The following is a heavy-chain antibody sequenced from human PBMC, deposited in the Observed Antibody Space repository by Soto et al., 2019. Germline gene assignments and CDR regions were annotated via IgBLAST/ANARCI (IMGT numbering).Heavy chain of an antibody. CDR3: ARARGLALIDY. D-gene: IGHD3-3*02. J-gene: IGHJ4*02. CDR1: GYTFTSYA. V-gene: IGHV1-3*01. Sequence: ASVKVSCKASGYTFTSYAMHWVRQAPGQRLEWMGWINAGNGNTKYSQKFQGRVTITRDTSASTAYMELSSLRSEGTAVYYCARARGLALIDYWGQGTLVTVSS. CDR2: INAGNGNT.